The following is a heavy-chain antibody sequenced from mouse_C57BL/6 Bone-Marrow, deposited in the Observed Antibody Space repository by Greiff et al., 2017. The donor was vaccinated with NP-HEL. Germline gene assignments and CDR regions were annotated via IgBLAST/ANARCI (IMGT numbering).Heavy chain of an antibody. CDR2: IYPGDGDP. CDR1: GYAFSSSW. J-gene: IGHJ2*01. D-gene: IGHD3-2*02. V-gene: IGHV1-82*01. Sequence: VQLQESGPELVKPGASVKISCKASGYAFSSSWMNWVKQRPGKGLEWIGRIYPGDGDPNDNGKLKGKATLTADKSSIPAYMHLSSLTAEDSAVYACAKSRQLRLNDLDYWGQGTTLTVSS. CDR3: AKSRQLRLNDLDY.